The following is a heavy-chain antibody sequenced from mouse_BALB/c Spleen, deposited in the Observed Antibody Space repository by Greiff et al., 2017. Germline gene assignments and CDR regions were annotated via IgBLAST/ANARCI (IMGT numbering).Heavy chain of an antibody. CDR3: ARDYYGRGYFDY. Sequence: EVNVVESGGGLVQPGGSLRLSCATSGFTFTDYYMSWVRQPPGKPLEWLGFIRNKANGYTTEYSASVKGRFTISRDNSQSILYLQMNTLRAEDSATYCCARDYYGRGYFDYWGQGTTLTVSS. J-gene: IGHJ2*01. V-gene: IGHV7-3*02. D-gene: IGHD1-1*01. CDR1: GFTFTDYY. CDR2: IRNKANGYTT.